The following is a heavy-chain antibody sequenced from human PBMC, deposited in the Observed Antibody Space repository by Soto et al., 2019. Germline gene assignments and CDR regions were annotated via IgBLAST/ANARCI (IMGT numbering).Heavy chain of an antibody. CDR3: ATTTYYDILTGYRATNYFDY. J-gene: IGHJ4*02. CDR2: IIPIFGTA. CDR1: GGTFSRYA. V-gene: IGHV1-69*13. D-gene: IGHD3-9*01. Sequence: SVKVSCKASGGTFSRYAISWVRQAPGQGLEWMGGIIPIFGTANYAQKFQGRVTITADESTSTAYMELSSLRSEDTAVYYCATTTYYDILTGYRATNYFDYWGQGTLVTVSS.